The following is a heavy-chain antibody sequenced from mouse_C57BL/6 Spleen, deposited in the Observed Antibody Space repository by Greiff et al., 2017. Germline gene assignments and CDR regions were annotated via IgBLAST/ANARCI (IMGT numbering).Heavy chain of an antibody. J-gene: IGHJ4*01. CDR3: ARGAYYSNDHAMDY. CDR2: IYPGSGNT. D-gene: IGHD2-5*01. CDR1: GYTFTDYY. Sequence: VQLQQSGAELVRPGASVKLSCKASGYTFTDYYINWVKQRPGQGLEWIARIYPGSGNTYYNEKFKGKATLTAEKSSSTAYMQLSSLTSEDSAVYFCARGAYYSNDHAMDYGGQGTSVTVSS. V-gene: IGHV1-76*01.